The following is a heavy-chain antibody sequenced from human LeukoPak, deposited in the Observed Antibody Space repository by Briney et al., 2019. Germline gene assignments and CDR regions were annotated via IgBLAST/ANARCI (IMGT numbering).Heavy chain of an antibody. J-gene: IGHJ3*01. CDR2: ISSSVTTT. Sequence: GGSLRLSCAASGFTFSYYEMNWVRQAPGKGLEWVSYISSSVTTTNYADSVKGRFTISRDNAKYSLYLQMNSLRAEDTAVYYCARGGYCSGGICYSYNAFDVWGQGTMVTVSS. D-gene: IGHD2-15*01. V-gene: IGHV3-48*03. CDR1: GFTFSYYE. CDR3: ARGGYCSGGICYSYNAFDV.